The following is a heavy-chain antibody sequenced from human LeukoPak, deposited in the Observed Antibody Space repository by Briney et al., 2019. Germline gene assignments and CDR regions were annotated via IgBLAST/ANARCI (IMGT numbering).Heavy chain of an antibody. Sequence: QPGGSLRLSCAASGFTFSSYAMHWVRQAPGKGLEWVAVISYDGSNKYYADSVKGRFTISRDNSKNTLYLQMNSLRDEDTAVYYCAKSAIVGATYRGNYWGQGTLVTVSS. V-gene: IGHV3-30*04. CDR2: ISYDGSNK. J-gene: IGHJ4*02. CDR1: GFTFSSYA. CDR3: AKSAIVGATYRGNY. D-gene: IGHD1-26*01.